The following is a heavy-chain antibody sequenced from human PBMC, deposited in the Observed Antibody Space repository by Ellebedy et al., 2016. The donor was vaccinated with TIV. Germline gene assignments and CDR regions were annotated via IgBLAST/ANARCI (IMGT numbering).Heavy chain of an antibody. V-gene: IGHV3-11*04. CDR2: ISKSSSTI. J-gene: IGHJ4*02. D-gene: IGHD2/OR15-2a*01. CDR1: GFIFSDNY. Sequence: GESLKISXIASGFIFSDNYMSWMRQAPGKGLEWVSYISKSSSTIYYADSVRGRFTVSRDNAKNSLYLQMNSLGADDTAVYYCARDEYGDWGQGTLVTVSS. CDR3: ARDEYGD.